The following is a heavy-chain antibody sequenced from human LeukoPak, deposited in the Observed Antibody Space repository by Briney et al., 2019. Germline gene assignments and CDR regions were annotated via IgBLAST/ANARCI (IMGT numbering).Heavy chain of an antibody. CDR2: IYTSGST. D-gene: IGHD2-8*01. CDR3: ARGMAPGYYYYYMDV. J-gene: IGHJ6*03. V-gene: IGHV4-4*09. Sequence: SETLSLTCTVSGGSISSYYWSWIRQPPGKGLEWIGYIYTSGSTNYNPSLKSRVTISVDTSKNQFSLKLSSVTAADTAVYYCARGMAPGYYYYYMDVWGKGTTVTVCS. CDR1: GGSISSYY.